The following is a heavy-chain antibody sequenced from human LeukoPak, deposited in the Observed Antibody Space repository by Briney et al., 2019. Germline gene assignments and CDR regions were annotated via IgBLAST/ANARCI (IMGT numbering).Heavy chain of an antibody. D-gene: IGHD3-22*01. J-gene: IGHJ4*02. Sequence: GGSLRLSCAASGFTVSSNYMSWVRQAPGKGLEWVSVIYSGGSTYYADSVKGRFTISRDNSKNTLYLQMNSLRAEDTAVYYCARSPNYYDSSGSAGGNFDYWGQGTLVTVSS. CDR1: GFTVSSNY. CDR3: ARSPNYYDSSGSAGGNFDY. V-gene: IGHV3-53*01. CDR2: IYSGGST.